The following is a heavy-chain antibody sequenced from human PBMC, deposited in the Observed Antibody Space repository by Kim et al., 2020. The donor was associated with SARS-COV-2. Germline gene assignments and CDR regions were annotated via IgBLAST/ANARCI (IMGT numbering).Heavy chain of an antibody. V-gene: IGHV1-46*01. D-gene: IGHD3-9*01. CDR2: INPSGGST. Sequence: ASVKVSCKASGYTFTSYYMHWVRQAPGQGLEWMGIINPSGGSTSYAQKFQGRVTMTRDTSTSTVYMELSSLRSEDTAVYYCARDPYYDILTGYPPGSTPYTFDYWGQGTLVTVSS. J-gene: IGHJ4*02. CDR3: ARDPYYDILTGYPPGSTPYTFDY. CDR1: GYTFTSYY.